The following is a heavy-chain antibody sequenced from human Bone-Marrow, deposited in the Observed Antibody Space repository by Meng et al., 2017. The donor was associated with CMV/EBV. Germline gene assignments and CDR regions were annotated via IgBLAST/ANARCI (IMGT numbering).Heavy chain of an antibody. CDR3: ARLHAFDI. V-gene: IGHV4-39*07. CDR1: GGSVSSGSYY. CDR2: INHSGST. Sequence: SETLSLTCTVSGGSVSSGSYYWSWIRQPPGKGLEWIGEINHSGSTNYNPSLKSRVTISVDTSKNQFSLKLSSVTAADTAVYYCARLHAFDIWGQGTMVTVSS. J-gene: IGHJ3*02.